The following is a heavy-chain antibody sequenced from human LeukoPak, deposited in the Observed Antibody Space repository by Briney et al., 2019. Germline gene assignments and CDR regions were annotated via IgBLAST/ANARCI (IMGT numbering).Heavy chain of an antibody. J-gene: IGHJ4*02. V-gene: IGHV1-2*02. D-gene: IGHD6-25*01. CDR2: INPNSGGT. Sequence: ASVTVSCKASGYTFTGYYMHWVQQAPGQGLEWMGWINPNSGGTNYAQKFQGRVTMTRDTSISTAYMELSRLRSDDTAVYYCARSMGIAAPFDYWGQGTLVTVSS. CDR3: ARSMGIAAPFDY. CDR1: GYTFTGYY.